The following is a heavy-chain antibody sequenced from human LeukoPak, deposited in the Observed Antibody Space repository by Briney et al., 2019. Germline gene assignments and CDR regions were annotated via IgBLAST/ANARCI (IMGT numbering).Heavy chain of an antibody. J-gene: IGHJ4*02. V-gene: IGHV3-66*01. CDR3: ARGGSSWTGFDY. D-gene: IGHD6-13*01. CDR2: LYPGGST. CDR1: GFTVSSSY. Sequence: GGSLRLSCAASGFTVSSSYMSWVRQAPGKGLELVSVLYPGGSTYIADSVKGRFSISRDNSNNTLNLQMNSLRVEDTAVYYCARGGSSWTGFDYWGQGTLVTVSS.